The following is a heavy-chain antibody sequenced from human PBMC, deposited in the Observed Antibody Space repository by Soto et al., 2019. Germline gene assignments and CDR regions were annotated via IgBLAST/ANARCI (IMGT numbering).Heavy chain of an antibody. CDR2: LSHSGGT. CDR1: GASIGSGTYY. V-gene: IGHV4-31*03. J-gene: IGHJ4*02. CDR3: ARGTRPDTRFGESIFDF. D-gene: IGHD3-10*01. Sequence: QVQLQESGPGLVKPSQTLSLTCTVSGASIGSGTYYWHWIRQHPGKGLEWIGSLSHSGGTYYNPSLRSRMTISVATSKDQFSPRLTSVTAADTAVYYCARGTRPDTRFGESIFDFWGQGTLVTVSS.